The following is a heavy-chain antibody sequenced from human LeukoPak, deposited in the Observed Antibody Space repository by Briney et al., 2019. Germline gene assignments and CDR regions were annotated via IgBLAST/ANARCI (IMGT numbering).Heavy chain of an antibody. V-gene: IGHV4-34*01. CDR3: ARLSGIVGSTLEYYYYYMDV. CDR1: GGTFSGYY. CDR2: SNDSGGT. J-gene: IGHJ6*03. Sequence: SETLSLTCAVYGGTFSGYYWSWIRQPPGKRLEWVGESNDSGGTNYNPSLKSRVTISADKSKNQVSLKLTSVTAADTAVYYCARLSGIVGSTLEYYYYYMDVWGQGTTVTVSS. D-gene: IGHD1-26*01.